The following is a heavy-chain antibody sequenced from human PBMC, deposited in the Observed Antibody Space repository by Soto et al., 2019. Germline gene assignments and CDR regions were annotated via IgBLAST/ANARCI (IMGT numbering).Heavy chain of an antibody. Sequence: GWSXRLSCSASVFTCINAGIIVFRHAPGKGLEWVGRIKSKTDGGTTDYAAPVKGRFTISRDDSKNTLYLQMNSMKTEDTAVYSCTKATESQDAFDIWGPRTM. J-gene: IGHJ3*02. CDR2: IKSKTDGGTT. CDR3: TKATESQDAFDI. CDR1: VFTCINAG. V-gene: IGHV3-15*01.